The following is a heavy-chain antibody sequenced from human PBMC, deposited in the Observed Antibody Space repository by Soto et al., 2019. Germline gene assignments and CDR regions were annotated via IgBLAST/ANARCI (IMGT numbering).Heavy chain of an antibody. Sequence: GGSLRLSCAASGFTFSSYWMSWVRQAPGKGLEWVANIKQDGSEKYYVDSVKGRFTISRDNAKNSLYLQMNSLRAEDTAVYYCARKARCTNGVCEARRFGELISYYMDVWGKGTTVTVSS. D-gene: IGHD2-8*01. J-gene: IGHJ6*03. CDR2: IKQDGSEK. V-gene: IGHV3-7*01. CDR3: ARKARCTNGVCEARRFGELISYYMDV. CDR1: GFTFSSYW.